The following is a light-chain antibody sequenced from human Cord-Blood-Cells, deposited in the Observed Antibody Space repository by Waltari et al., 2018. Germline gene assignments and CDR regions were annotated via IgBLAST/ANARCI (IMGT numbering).Light chain of an antibody. V-gene: IGKV3-11*01. J-gene: IGKJ4*01. CDR3: QQRSNWPPT. Sequence: EIVLTQSPATLSLSPGERATISCRASQSVSSYLAWYQQKPGQAPRLLIYDASNRATGIPARFSGSGSGTDLTLTISSLEPEDFAVYYCQQRSNWPPTFGGGTKVEIK. CDR2: DAS. CDR1: QSVSSY.